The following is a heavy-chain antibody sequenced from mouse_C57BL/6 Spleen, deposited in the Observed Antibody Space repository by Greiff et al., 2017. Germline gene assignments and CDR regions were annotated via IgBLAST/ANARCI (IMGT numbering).Heavy chain of an antibody. V-gene: IGHV1-64*01. CDR3: ARVNYGQLGYFDC. CDR2: IHPNSGST. D-gene: IGHD1-1*02. CDR1: GYTFTSYW. Sequence: QVQLQQPGAELVKPGASVKLSCKASGYTFTSYWMHWVKQRPGQGLEWIGMIHPNSGSTNYNEKFKSKATLTVDKSSSTAYMQLSSLTSEDSAVYYCARVNYGQLGYFDCWGQGTTLTVSS. J-gene: IGHJ2*01.